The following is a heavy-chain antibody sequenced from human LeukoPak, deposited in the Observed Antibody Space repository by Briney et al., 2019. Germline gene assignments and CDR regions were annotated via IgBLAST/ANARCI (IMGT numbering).Heavy chain of an antibody. CDR2: VHPGDSLK. D-gene: IGHD1-26*01. CDR3: ARTISGSYPMNYYYYGMDV. J-gene: IGHJ6*02. Sequence: GESLKISCRGSGYNFSAHWIGWVRQMPGKGLEWMGIVHPGDSLKKYTPAFQGQVTMSADKSRRTAYLQWSSLKASDTAMYYCARTISGSYPMNYYYYGMDVWGQGTTVTVSS. V-gene: IGHV5-51*01. CDR1: GYNFSAHW.